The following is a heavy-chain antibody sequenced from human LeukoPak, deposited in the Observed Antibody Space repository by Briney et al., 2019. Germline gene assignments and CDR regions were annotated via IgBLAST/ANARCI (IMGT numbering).Heavy chain of an antibody. CDR2: IYTSGST. Sequence: ASETLSLTYTVSGGSISSASYYWSWIRQPAGKGLEWIGRIYTSGSTNYNPSLKSRVTISVDTSKNQFSLKLSSVTAADTAVYYCAMRERLAAAFDYWGQGTLVTVSS. CDR3: AMRERLAAAFDY. CDR1: GGSISSASYY. J-gene: IGHJ4*02. D-gene: IGHD6-13*01. V-gene: IGHV4-61*02.